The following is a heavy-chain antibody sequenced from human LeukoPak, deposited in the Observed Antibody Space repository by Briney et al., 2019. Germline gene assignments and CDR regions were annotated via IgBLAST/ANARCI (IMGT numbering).Heavy chain of an antibody. J-gene: IGHJ5*02. V-gene: IGHV1-69*01. D-gene: IGHD3-10*01. CDR3: ASLVRGVIEWFDP. CDR2: IIPIFGTA. Sequence: SVKVSCKASGGTFSSYAISWARQAPGQGLEWMGGIIPIFGTANYAQKFQGRVTITADESTSTAYMELSSLRSEDTAVYYCASLVRGVIEWFDPWGQGTLVTVSS. CDR1: GGTFSSYA.